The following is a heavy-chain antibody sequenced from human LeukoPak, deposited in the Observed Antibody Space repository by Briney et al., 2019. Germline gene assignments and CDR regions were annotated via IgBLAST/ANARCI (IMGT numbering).Heavy chain of an antibody. Sequence: ASVKVSCEVSGYILTELSMHWVRQAPGKGLEWMGGFDPEDGETIYAQKFQGRVTMTEDTSTDTAYMELSSLRSEDTAVYYCATGSAGNLYYYYYMDVWGKGTTVTVSS. V-gene: IGHV1-24*01. CDR1: GYILTELS. CDR3: ATGSAGNLYYYYYMDV. D-gene: IGHD1-14*01. CDR2: FDPEDGET. J-gene: IGHJ6*03.